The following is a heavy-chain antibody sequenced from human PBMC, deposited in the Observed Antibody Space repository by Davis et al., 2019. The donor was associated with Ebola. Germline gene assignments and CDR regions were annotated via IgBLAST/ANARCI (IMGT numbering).Heavy chain of an antibody. D-gene: IGHD1-26*01. CDR1: GFTFSSYS. J-gene: IGHJ4*02. Sequence: PGGSLRLSCAASGFTFSSYSMNWVRQAQGKGLEWVSYISSSSSTIYYADSVKGRFTISRDNAKNSLYLQMNSLRDEDTAVYYCARSPIVGATADFDYWGQGTLVTVSS. V-gene: IGHV3-48*02. CDR2: ISSSSSTI. CDR3: ARSPIVGATADFDY.